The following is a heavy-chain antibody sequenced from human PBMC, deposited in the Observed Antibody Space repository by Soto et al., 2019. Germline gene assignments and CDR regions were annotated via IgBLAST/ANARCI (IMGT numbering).Heavy chain of an antibody. V-gene: IGHV1-3*01. D-gene: IGHD2-21*02. J-gene: IGHJ4*02. CDR1: GYTFTSYD. Sequence: ASVKVSCTASGYTFTSYDINWVLRATGEGLEWMGWINAGNGNTKYSQKFQGRVTITRDTSASTAYMELSSLRSEDTAVYYCSRNIVVVTALAYWGQGTLVPGSS. CDR3: SRNIVVVTALAY. CDR2: INAGNGNT.